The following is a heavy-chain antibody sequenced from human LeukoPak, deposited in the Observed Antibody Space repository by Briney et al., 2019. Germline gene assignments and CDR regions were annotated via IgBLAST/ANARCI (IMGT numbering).Heavy chain of an antibody. J-gene: IGHJ5*02. CDR3: ARLKDTHSIYSGYCTNGVCYRGFDP. D-gene: IGHD2-8*01. CDR2: IIPIFGTA. V-gene: IGHV1-69*13. Sequence: ASVKVSCKASGGTFSSYAISWVRQAPGQGLEWMGGIIPIFGTANYAQKFQGRVTITADESTSTAYMELSSLRSEDAAVYYCARLKDTHSIYSGYCTNGVCYRGFDPWGQGTLVTVSS. CDR1: GGTFSSYA.